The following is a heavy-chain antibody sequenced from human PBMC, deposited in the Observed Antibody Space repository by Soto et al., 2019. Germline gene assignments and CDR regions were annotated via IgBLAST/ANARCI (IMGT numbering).Heavy chain of an antibody. J-gene: IGHJ4*02. V-gene: IGHV3-30*18. Sequence: VQLVESGGGVVQPGRSLRLSCAASGFTFSSYGMHWVRQAPGKGLEWVAIISFDGSIKYYADSMKGRFTISRDNSKNTLYLQMNSLRAEDTAVYYCAKDLYGRAKSYYFDYWGQGTLVTVSS. CDR1: GFTFSSYG. CDR3: AKDLYGRAKSYYFDY. CDR2: ISFDGSIK. D-gene: IGHD1-26*01.